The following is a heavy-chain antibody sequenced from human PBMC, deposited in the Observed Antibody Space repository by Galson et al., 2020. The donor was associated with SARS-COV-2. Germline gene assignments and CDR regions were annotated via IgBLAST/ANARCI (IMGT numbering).Heavy chain of an antibody. V-gene: IGHV4-34*01. J-gene: IGHJ5*02. CDR1: AGYFSGYY. Sequence: SDTLSLTCAAYAGYFSGYYWSWIRQPPGKGLEWIGEINHSGRTNYNPSLKSRVTISVDTSKNQFSLKLSSVTAAATAVYYCARGRYSSGWYGLRNWFDPWGQGTLVTVSS. CDR3: ARGRYSSGWYGLRNWFDP. CDR2: INHSGRT. D-gene: IGHD6-19*01.